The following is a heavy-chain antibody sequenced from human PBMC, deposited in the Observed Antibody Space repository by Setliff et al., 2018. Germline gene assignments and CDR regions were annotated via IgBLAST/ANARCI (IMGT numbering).Heavy chain of an antibody. D-gene: IGHD3-22*01. CDR1: GGSISNYY. Sequence: KASETLSLTCTVSGGSISNYYWSWIRQPAGKGLEWIGRIYTSGSTNYNPSLKSRVTMSVDTSKNQFSLKLNSVTAADTAVYYCARESRYYYDNLGTLDYWGQGTLVTVSS. CDR2: IYTSGST. J-gene: IGHJ4*02. CDR3: ARESRYYYDNLGTLDY. V-gene: IGHV4-4*07.